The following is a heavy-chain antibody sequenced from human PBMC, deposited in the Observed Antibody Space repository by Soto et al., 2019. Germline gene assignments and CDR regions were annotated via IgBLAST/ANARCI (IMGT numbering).Heavy chain of an antibody. J-gene: IGHJ6*02. CDR2: IYYSGST. CDR1: GGSISSSSYY. Sequence: SETLSLTWTVSGGSISSSSYYWGWIRQPPEKRLEWIGIIYYSGSTYYNPSLKSRVTISGDTSKNQCSLKISSVTAADTAVYYCASLHHRGTIFGVVIEWSYYYGMDVWGQGTTVTVSS. D-gene: IGHD3-3*01. CDR3: ASLHHRGTIFGVVIEWSYYYGMDV. V-gene: IGHV4-39*01.